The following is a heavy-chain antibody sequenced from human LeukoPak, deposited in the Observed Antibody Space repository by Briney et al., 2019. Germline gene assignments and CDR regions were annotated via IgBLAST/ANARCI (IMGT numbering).Heavy chain of an antibody. D-gene: IGHD2-15*01. CDR1: GGSITYYY. J-gene: IGHJ5*02. CDR2: IYYTGST. CDR3: ARVGVVVAATYNWFDP. V-gene: IGHV4-59*12. Sequence: SETLSLTCTVSGGSITYYYWNWIRQSPGKGLEWIGHIYYTGSTDYNPSLKSRVTISVDTSKNQFSLKLSSVTAADTAVYYCARVGVVVAATYNWFDPWGQGTLVTVSS.